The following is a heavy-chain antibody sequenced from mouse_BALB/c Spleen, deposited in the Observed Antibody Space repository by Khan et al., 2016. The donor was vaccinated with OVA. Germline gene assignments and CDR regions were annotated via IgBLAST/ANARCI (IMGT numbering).Heavy chain of an antibody. V-gene: IGHV1-77*01. J-gene: IGHJ3*01. Sequence: QVQLQQSVPDLARPGASVKLSCTASGYTFSDYYIYWMKQRTGQGLEWLGEISPGSGDIYFNEKFKGKATLTADKSSSTAYMQLNSLTSEASAVSCCARREYYGYAFAYWREGARVGVS. CDR2: ISPGSGDI. CDR1: GYTFSDYY. CDR3: ARREYYGYAFAY. D-gene: IGHD1-2*01.